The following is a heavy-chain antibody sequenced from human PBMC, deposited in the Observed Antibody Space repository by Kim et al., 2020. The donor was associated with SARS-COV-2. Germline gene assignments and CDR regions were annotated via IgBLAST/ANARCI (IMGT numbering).Heavy chain of an antibody. V-gene: IGHV6-1*01. CDR2: TYYRSKWYN. CDR3: ARDFAHYHYSMDV. J-gene: IGHJ6*03. CDR1: GDSVSSNSVA. Sequence: SQTLSLTCAISGDSVSSNSVAWNWTRQPPSRGLEWLGRTYYRSKWYNNYAESVKSRITINPDTSKNQFSLQLNSGTPGDTAVYYLARDFAHYHYSMDVWGKGTTVTVSS.